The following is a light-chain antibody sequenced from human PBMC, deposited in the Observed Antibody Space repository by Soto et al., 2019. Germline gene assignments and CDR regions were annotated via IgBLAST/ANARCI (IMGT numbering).Light chain of an antibody. Sequence: QSVLTQPASVSGSPGQSITISCTGTSSEVGGYNYVSWYQQHPGKAPKLMIYEVSNRPSGVSNRFSGSKSCNTASLTISGLQAEDEADYYCSSYTSRSTVVFCGGTKLTVL. CDR2: EVS. CDR3: SSYTSRSTVV. J-gene: IGLJ2*01. V-gene: IGLV2-14*01. CDR1: SSEVGGYNY.